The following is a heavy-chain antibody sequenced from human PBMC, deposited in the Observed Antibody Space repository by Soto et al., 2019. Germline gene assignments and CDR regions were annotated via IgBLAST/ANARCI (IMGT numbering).Heavy chain of an antibody. CDR3: ATTGSGWPHYFDY. V-gene: IGHV5-51*01. J-gene: IGHJ4*02. CDR1: GYSFTSYW. D-gene: IGHD6-19*01. CDR2: IYPGDSDT. Sequence: GDSLNISCKGSGYSFTSYWIGLVRQMPGKGLEWMGIIYPGDSDTRYSPSFQGQVTISADKSISTAYLQWSSLKASDTAMYYCATTGSGWPHYFDYWGQGTLVTVSS.